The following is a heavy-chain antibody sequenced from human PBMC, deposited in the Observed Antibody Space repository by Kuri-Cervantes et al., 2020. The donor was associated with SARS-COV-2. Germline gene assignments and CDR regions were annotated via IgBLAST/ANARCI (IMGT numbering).Heavy chain of an antibody. CDR1: GGSFSGYY. D-gene: IGHD2/OR15-2a*01. J-gene: IGHJ5*02. V-gene: IGHV4-34*01. Sequence: ESLKISCAVYGGSFSGYYWSWIRQPPGKGLEWIGEINHSGSTNYNPSLKSRVTISVDTSKNQFSLKLSSVTAADTAVYYCARGGEFLRIYWFDPWGQGTLVTVSS. CDR3: ARGGEFLRIYWFDP. CDR2: INHSGST.